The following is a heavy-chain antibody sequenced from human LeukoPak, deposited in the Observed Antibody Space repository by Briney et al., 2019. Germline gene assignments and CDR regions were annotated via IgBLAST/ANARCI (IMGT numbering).Heavy chain of an antibody. Sequence: ASVKVSCKASGYTFTGYYMHWVRQAPGQGLEWMGRINPNSGGTNYVQKFQGRVTMTRDTSISTAYMELSRLRSDDTAVYYCARELIAVAGSGDHDYWGQGTLVTVSS. CDR3: ARELIAVAGSGDHDY. J-gene: IGHJ4*02. V-gene: IGHV1-2*06. D-gene: IGHD6-19*01. CDR1: GYTFTGYY. CDR2: INPNSGGT.